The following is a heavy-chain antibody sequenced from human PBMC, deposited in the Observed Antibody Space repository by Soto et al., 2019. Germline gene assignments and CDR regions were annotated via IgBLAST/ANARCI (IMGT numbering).Heavy chain of an antibody. CDR1: GGSISSGDYY. V-gene: IGHV4-30-4*01. D-gene: IGHD4-4*01. CDR3: ARSEYSNVRAFDY. Sequence: QVQLQESGPGLVKPSQTLSLTCTVSGGSISSGDYYWSWIRQPPGKVLEWIGDIYYRGSTYYNPSLRSGVTISVDTSKNHFPLKLSSVTAANTAVYDCARSEYSNVRAFDYWGQGTLVTVSS. J-gene: IGHJ4*02. CDR2: IYYRGST.